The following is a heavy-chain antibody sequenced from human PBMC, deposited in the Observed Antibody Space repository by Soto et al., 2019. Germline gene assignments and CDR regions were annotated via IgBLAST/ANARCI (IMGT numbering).Heavy chain of an antibody. CDR1: GFTFSNSW. J-gene: IGHJ4*02. Sequence: GGSLRLSCAASGFTFSNSWMHWVRQAPGKGLVWVSYINSGGSTTTYADSVKGRFTISRDNAKNTVYLQINSLRAEDTAVYYCARDRSYSTDYWGQGTLVTVSS. V-gene: IGHV3-74*01. D-gene: IGHD1-26*01. CDR3: ARDRSYSTDY. CDR2: INSGGSTT.